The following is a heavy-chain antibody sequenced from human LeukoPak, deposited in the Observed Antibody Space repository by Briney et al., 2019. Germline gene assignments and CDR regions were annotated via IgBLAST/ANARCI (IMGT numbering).Heavy chain of an antibody. V-gene: IGHV1-24*01. D-gene: IGHD6-19*01. Sequence: GASVKVSCKVSGYTLTELSMHWVRQAPGKGLEWMGGIDPEDGETIYAQKFQGRVTMTEDTSTDTAYMELSSLRSEDTAVYYCATSWGIAVAGHVGAFDYWGQGTLVTVSS. CDR2: IDPEDGET. J-gene: IGHJ4*02. CDR3: ATSWGIAVAGHVGAFDY. CDR1: GYTLTELS.